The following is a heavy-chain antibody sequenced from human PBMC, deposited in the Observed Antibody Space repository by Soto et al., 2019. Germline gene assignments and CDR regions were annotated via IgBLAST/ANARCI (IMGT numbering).Heavy chain of an antibody. Sequence: PSETLSLTCAVYGGSFSGYSWTWIRQPPGTGLEWIGEINHTGSTNYNPSLKSRVTISVDTSKNQFSLKLTSVTAADTAVYYCARQDSSSWYLYWFDPWGQGTLVTVSS. V-gene: IGHV4-34*01. CDR2: INHTGST. J-gene: IGHJ5*02. D-gene: IGHD6-13*01. CDR3: ARQDSSSWYLYWFDP. CDR1: GGSFSGYS.